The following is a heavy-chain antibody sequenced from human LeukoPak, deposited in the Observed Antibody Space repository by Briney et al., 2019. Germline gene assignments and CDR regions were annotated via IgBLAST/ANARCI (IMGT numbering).Heavy chain of an antibody. CDR3: ARDRSAPKYNWFDP. CDR2: IYTRGSP. CDR1: GGSISSYY. Sequence: PSDTLSLTCTVSGGSISSYYWSCIREPAGKALECIGRIYTRGSPNYTPSLKSRVTMSVDTSKNQFPLKLSSVPAADTAVYYCARDRSAPKYNWFDPWGQGTLVTVSS. J-gene: IGHJ5*02. V-gene: IGHV4-4*07. D-gene: IGHD2-15*01.